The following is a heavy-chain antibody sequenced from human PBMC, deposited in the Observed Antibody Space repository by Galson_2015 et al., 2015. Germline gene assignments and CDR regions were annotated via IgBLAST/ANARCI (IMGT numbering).Heavy chain of an antibody. CDR3: ARRGGKNDELDY. J-gene: IGHJ4*02. CDR1: GDSVSSNSAA. CDR2: TYYRSKWYN. Sequence: CAISGDSVSSNSAAWNWIRQSPSRGLEWLGRTYYRSKWYNDYAVSVKSRITINSDTSKNQFSLQLTSVTPEDTAVYYCARRGGKNDELDYWGQGTLVTVSS. V-gene: IGHV6-1*01. D-gene: IGHD2/OR15-2a*01.